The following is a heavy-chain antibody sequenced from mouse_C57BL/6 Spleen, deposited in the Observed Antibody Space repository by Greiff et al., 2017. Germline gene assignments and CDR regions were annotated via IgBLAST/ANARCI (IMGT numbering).Heavy chain of an antibody. V-gene: IGHV1-80*01. CDR1: GYAFSSYW. CDR2: IYPGDGDT. Sequence: VQLQQSGAELVKPGASVKISCKASGYAFSSYWMNWVKQRPGKGLEWIGQIYPGDGDTNYNGKFKGKATLTADKSSSTAYMQLSSLTSEDSAVYFGARLDYYGSSYFDYWGQGTTLTVSS. J-gene: IGHJ2*01. D-gene: IGHD1-1*01. CDR3: ARLDYYGSSYFDY.